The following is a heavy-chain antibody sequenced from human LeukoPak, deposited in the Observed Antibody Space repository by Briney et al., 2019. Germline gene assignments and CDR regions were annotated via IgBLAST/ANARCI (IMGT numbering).Heavy chain of an antibody. CDR1: NGSISSYY. CDR2: IYYSGST. D-gene: IGHD5-18*01. J-gene: IGHJ4*02. V-gene: IGHV4-59*08. Sequence: SETLSLTCTVSNGSISSYYWTWIRQPPGKGLEWIGYIYYSGSTNYNPSLKSRVTISVDTSKNQFSLKLSSVTAADTAVYYCARLRDEGYSYGSLDYWGQGTLVTVSS. CDR3: ARLRDEGYSYGSLDY.